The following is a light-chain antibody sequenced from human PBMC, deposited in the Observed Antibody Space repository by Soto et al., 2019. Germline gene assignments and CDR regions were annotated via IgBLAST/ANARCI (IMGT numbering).Light chain of an antibody. CDR2: EVS. Sequence: QSALTQPASVSGSPGQSITISCTGSSSDVGAYNYVSWYQQHPGKAPKLIIYEVSNRPSGVSNRFSGSKSGNTASLTISGLQAEDEADYYCSSYTRSSTLYVFGTGTKLTVL. V-gene: IGLV2-14*01. CDR1: SSDVGAYNY. J-gene: IGLJ1*01. CDR3: SSYTRSSTLYV.